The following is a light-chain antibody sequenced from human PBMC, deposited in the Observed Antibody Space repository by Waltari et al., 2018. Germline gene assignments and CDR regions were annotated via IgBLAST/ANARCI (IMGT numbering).Light chain of an antibody. CDR2: DVT. J-gene: IGLJ1*01. CDR3: CSYAGSYIYV. Sequence: QSALTQPRSVSGSPGQSITIACAGTSSDVGGYDYVSWYQQYPGKAPKLIIYDVTKRPSRVPYRFSGSKSANTASLTITGFQAEDEADYYCCSYAGSYIYVFGSGTKVTVL. CDR1: SSDVGGYDY. V-gene: IGLV2-11*01.